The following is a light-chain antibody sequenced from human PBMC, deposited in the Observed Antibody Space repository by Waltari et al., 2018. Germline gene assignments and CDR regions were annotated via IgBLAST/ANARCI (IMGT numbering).Light chain of an antibody. V-gene: IGKV1-5*03. CDR3: QQYNTYSS. CDR2: KAS. CDR1: QSISNW. J-gene: IGKJ2*01. Sequence: DIQMTQPPSSLSASVGYRVTITLRASQSISNWLAWYQQKPGKAPILLIYKASILKSGVPSRFSGSGSGTQFTLTISSLQPGDFATYYCQQYNTYSSFGQGTKLEIK.